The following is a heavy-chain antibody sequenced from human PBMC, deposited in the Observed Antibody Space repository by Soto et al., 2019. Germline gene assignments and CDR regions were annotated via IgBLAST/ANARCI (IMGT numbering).Heavy chain of an antibody. V-gene: IGHV4-4*02. D-gene: IGHD3-22*01. CDR2: IFHSGST. CDR1: GGSISSSNL. CDR3: AKASSGYHP. Sequence: QVQLQESGPGLMKPSGTLSLTCAVSGGSISSSNLWSWVRQPPGKGLESIGEIFHSGSTNNKPSLNSRVTILIAKSKNPSSLILTSVTAADTAMYYYAKASSGYHPWRQATSVTVSS. J-gene: IGHJ5*02.